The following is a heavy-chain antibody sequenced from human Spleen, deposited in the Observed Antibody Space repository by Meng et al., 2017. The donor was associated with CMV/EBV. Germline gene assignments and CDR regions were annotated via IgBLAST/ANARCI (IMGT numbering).Heavy chain of an antibody. J-gene: IGHJ4*02. V-gene: IGHV4-30-4*08. Sequence: SWVRQSPGKGLEWIGYINYAGYTFYNPSLDSRVTISLHTSRSQFSLRLTSLTAADTAVYYCARDQTGTPSYFDSWGQGTLVTVSS. CDR2: INYAGYT. CDR3: ARDQTGTPSYFDS. D-gene: IGHD1-1*01.